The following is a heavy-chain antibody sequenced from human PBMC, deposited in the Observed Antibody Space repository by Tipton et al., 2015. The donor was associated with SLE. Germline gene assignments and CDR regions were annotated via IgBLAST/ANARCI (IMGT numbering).Heavy chain of an antibody. V-gene: IGHV4-59*01. CDR3: ASQREARIAARPSWYFDL. CDR1: GGSISSYY. CDR2: IYYSGST. J-gene: IGHJ2*01. D-gene: IGHD6-6*01. Sequence: GLVKPSETLSLTCTVSGGSISSYYWSWIRQPPGKGLEWIGYIYYSGSTNYNPSLKSRVTISVDTSKNQFSPKLCSVTAADTAVYYCASQREARIAARPSWYFDLWGRGTLVTVSS.